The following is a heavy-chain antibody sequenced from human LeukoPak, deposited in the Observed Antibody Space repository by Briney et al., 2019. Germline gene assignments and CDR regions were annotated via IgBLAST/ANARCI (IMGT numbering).Heavy chain of an antibody. CDR1: GYTFTSYG. Sequence: GASVKVSCKASGYTFTSYGISWVRQAPGQGLEWMGWISAYNGNTNYAQKLQGRVTMTTDTSTSTACMELRSLRSDDTAVYYCARGTRYCSGGSCPSDYWGQGTLVTVSS. CDR3: ARGTRYCSGGSCPSDY. V-gene: IGHV1-18*01. J-gene: IGHJ4*02. CDR2: ISAYNGNT. D-gene: IGHD2-15*01.